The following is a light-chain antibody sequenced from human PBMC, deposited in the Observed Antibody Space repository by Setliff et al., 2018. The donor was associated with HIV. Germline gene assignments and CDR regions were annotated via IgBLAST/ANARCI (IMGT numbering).Light chain of an antibody. CDR1: SSDIGRYNY. J-gene: IGLJ1*01. CDR2: EVN. CDR3: TSYTGSNSFALYV. V-gene: IGLV2-8*01. Sequence: QSALAQPPSASGSPGQSVTISCTGTSSDIGRYNYISWYQQHPGKAPKLMIYEVNKRPSGVPDRFSGSKSGNVASLTVSGLQAEDEADYYCTSYTGSNSFALYVFGSGTKVTVL.